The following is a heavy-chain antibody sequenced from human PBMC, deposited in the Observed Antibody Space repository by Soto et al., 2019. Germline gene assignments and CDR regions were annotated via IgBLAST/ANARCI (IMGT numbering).Heavy chain of an antibody. CDR3: AGRGGITMLDQFTSVRDY. CDR1: GGSISSGGYY. Sequence: QVQLQESGPGLVKPSQTLSLTCTVSGGSISSGGYYWSWIRQHPGKGLEWIGYIYYSGSTYYNPSLKSRVTISVDTAKNQFSMKLSSVTAADTAVYYCAGRGGITMLDQFTSVRDYWGQGTLVTVSS. D-gene: IGHD3-10*02. J-gene: IGHJ4*02. CDR2: IYYSGST. V-gene: IGHV4-31*03.